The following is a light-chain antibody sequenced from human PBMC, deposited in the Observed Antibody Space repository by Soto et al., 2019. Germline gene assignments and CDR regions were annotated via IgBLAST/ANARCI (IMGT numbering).Light chain of an antibody. Sequence: EIPMTRSPATLSMSPGDRATLSCRASHSVDSRLAWYQQKSGQSPRLLIYDASTRATGLPTRFSGSGSGTEFTLTISSLQSEDFAVYYCQHYTISPLTFGGGTKV. CDR1: HSVDSR. CDR2: DAS. CDR3: QHYTISPLT. J-gene: IGKJ4*01. V-gene: IGKV3-15*01.